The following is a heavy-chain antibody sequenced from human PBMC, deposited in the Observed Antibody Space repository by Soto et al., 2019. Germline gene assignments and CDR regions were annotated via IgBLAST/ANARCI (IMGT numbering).Heavy chain of an antibody. CDR3: ATYRRYYYDSSGYYLSGYYYYALDV. CDR2: IYYSGST. V-gene: IGHV4-30-4*01. D-gene: IGHD3-22*01. J-gene: IGHJ6*02. CDR1: GGSISSGDYY. Sequence: VQLQESGPGLVKPSQTLSLTCTVSGGSISSGDYYWTWIRQPPGKGLEWIGYIYYSGSTSYSPSLRSRVTISVDTSKNQFSLRLTSVTAADTAVYYCATYRRYYYDSSGYYLSGYYYYALDVWGQGTTVTVSS.